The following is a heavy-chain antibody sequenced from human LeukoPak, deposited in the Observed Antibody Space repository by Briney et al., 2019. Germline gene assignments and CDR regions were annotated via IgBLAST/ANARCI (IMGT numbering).Heavy chain of an antibody. J-gene: IGHJ4*02. CDR1: GYTFTGYY. CDR2: INPNSGGT. V-gene: IGHV1-2*02. Sequence: ASVRVSCKASGYTFTGYYIHWVRQAPGQGLEWMGWINPNSGGTNYAQKFQGRVTMTRDTSISTAYMELSRLRSDDTAVYYCARDWDIAVAFFDCWGQGTLVTVSS. D-gene: IGHD6-19*01. CDR3: ARDWDIAVAFFDC.